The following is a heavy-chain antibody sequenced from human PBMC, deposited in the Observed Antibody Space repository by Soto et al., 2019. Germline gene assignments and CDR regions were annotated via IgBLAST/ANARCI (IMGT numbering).Heavy chain of an antibody. CDR2: LHSDGTTT. V-gene: IGHV3-74*01. D-gene: IGHD2-2*02. Sequence: GGSLRLSCAASGFIFSTYWMQWVRQAPGKGLVWVSRLHSDGTTTSYADSVKGRFTISRDNAKNTLYLQMNSLRAEDTAVYYCTRQLPTAIRGGHYYSYGMDVWGQGTTVTVSS. CDR1: GFIFSTYW. J-gene: IGHJ6*02. CDR3: TRQLPTAIRGGHYYSYGMDV.